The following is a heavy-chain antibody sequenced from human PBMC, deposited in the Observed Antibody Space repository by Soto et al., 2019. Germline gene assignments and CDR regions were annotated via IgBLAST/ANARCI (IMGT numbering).Heavy chain of an antibody. D-gene: IGHD2-2*01. CDR2: IIPIFHTA. CDR1: GDTFNSYA. CDR3: ARVGYCNTTSCLFYYYHHGMDV. J-gene: IGHJ6*02. V-gene: IGHV1-69*13. Sequence: ASVKVSCKVSGDTFNSYAISWVRRAPGQGLEWMGGIIPIFHTANYAQKFQARVTMTADESARTAYMELSGLRSEDTAVYYCARVGYCNTTSCLFYYYHHGMDVRGQGSTGSISS.